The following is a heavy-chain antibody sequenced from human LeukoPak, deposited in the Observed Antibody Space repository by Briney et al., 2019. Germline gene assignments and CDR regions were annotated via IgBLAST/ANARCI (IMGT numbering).Heavy chain of an antibody. D-gene: IGHD3-22*01. V-gene: IGHV1-18*01. J-gene: IGHJ4*02. CDR1: GYTFTSYG. Sequence: ASVKVSCKASGYTFTSYGISWVRQAPGQGLEWMGWISAYNGNTNYAQKLQGRVTMTTDTSTSTAYMELSSLRSEDTAVYYCARECYYDSSGYYDYWGQGTLVTVSS. CDR2: ISAYNGNT. CDR3: ARECYYDSSGYYDY.